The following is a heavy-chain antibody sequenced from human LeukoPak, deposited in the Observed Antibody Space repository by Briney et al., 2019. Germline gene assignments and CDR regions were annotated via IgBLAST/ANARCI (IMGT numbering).Heavy chain of an antibody. CDR1: GFTFSSYA. CDR3: ARVRSVRLAQFQH. Sequence: GGSLRLSCAASGFTFSSYAMSWVRQAPGKGLEWVAVISYDGSNKYYADSVKGRFTISRDNSKNTLYLQMNSLRAEDTAVYYCARVRSVRLAQFQHWGQGTLVTVSS. J-gene: IGHJ1*01. CDR2: ISYDGSNK. V-gene: IGHV3-30-3*01.